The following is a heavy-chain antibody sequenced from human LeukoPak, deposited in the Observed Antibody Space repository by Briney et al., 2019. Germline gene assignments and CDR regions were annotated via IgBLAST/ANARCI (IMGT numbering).Heavy chain of an antibody. CDR3: ARPGYSSSVRLTPPDY. Sequence: GESLKISCKGSGYSFTSYWIGWVRQMPGKGLEWMGIIYPGDSDTRYSPSFQGLVTISVDKSISTAYLQWSSLKASDTAMYYCARPGYSSSVRLTPPDYWGQGTLVTVSS. J-gene: IGHJ4*02. V-gene: IGHV5-51*01. CDR1: GYSFTSYW. D-gene: IGHD6-6*01. CDR2: IYPGDSDT.